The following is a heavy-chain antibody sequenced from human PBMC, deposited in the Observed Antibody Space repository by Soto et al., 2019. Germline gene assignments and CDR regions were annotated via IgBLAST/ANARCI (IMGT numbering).Heavy chain of an antibody. J-gene: IGHJ4*02. CDR3: ARDSPFSDLTGSFDY. D-gene: IGHD1-26*01. CDR2: ISYDGSNK. CDR1: GFTFSSYA. V-gene: IGHV3-30-3*01. Sequence: PGGSLRLSCAASGFTFSSYAMHWVRQAPGKGLEWVAVISYDGSNKYYADSVKGRFTISRDNSKNTLYLQMNSLRAEDTAVYYCARDSPFSDLTGSFDYWGQGTLVTVSS.